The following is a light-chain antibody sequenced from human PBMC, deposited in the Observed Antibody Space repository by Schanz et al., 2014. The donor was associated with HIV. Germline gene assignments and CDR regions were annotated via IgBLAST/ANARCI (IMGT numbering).Light chain of an antibody. CDR1: SSDIGNYNL. CDR2: EVR. CDR3: SSYAGSNNLV. V-gene: IGLV2-23*02. J-gene: IGLJ2*01. Sequence: QSALTQPASVSGSPGQSITISCTGTSSDIGNYNLVSWFQHHPGEAPKIMIFEVRKRPSGVSGRFSGSKSGNTASLTVSGLQAEDEADYYCSSYAGSNNLVFGGGTKVTVL.